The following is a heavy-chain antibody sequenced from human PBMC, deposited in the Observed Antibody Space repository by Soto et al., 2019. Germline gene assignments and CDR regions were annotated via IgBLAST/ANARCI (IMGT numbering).Heavy chain of an antibody. Sequence: QVQLVQSGAEVKKPGASVKVSCKASGYTFTSYYMHWVRQAPGQGLEWMGIINPSGGSTSYAQKFQGRVTMTRDTSTSTVYMELSSLRSEDTAVYYCARDRLEWLSDRWGGDWFDPWGQGTLVTVSS. CDR2: INPSGGST. J-gene: IGHJ5*02. CDR3: ARDRLEWLSDRWGGDWFDP. CDR1: GYTFTSYY. V-gene: IGHV1-46*01. D-gene: IGHD3-3*01.